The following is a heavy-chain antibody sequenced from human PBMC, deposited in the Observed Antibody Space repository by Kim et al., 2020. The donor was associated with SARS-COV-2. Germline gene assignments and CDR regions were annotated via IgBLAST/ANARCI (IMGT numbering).Heavy chain of an antibody. V-gene: IGHV3-21*01. CDR3: ARDRGVHDYGMTNAQKYWYFDL. CDR2: ISSSSSYI. J-gene: IGHJ2*01. Sequence: GGSLRLSCAASGFTFSSYSMNWVRQAPGKGLEWVSSISSSSSYIYYADSVKGRFTISRDNAKNSLYLQMNSLRAEDTAVYYCARDRGVHDYGMTNAQKYWYFDLWGRGTLVTVSS. CDR1: GFTFSSYS. D-gene: IGHD4-17*01.